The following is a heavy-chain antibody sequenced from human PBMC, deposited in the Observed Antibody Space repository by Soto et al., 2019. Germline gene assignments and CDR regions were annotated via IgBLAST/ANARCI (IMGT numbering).Heavy chain of an antibody. D-gene: IGHD5-18*01. CDR3: ARGVADTAMVTDY. V-gene: IGHV4-31*03. CDR2: IYYSGST. J-gene: IGHJ4*02. Sequence: HVQLRESSPGLVKASQTLSLTCTVSGGSISSGGYYWSWIRQHPGKGLEWIGYIYYSGSTYYNPSLKSRVTISVDTSKNQFSLKRSSVTAADTAVYYGARGVADTAMVTDYWGQGTLVTVSS. CDR1: GGSISSGGYY.